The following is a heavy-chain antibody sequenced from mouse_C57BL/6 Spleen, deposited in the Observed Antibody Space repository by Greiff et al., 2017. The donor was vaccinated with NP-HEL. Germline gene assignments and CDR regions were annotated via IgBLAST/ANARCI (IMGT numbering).Heavy chain of an antibody. CDR3: ALYYDYDGAWFAY. CDR1: GYSFTDYN. CDR2: INPNYGTT. J-gene: IGHJ3*01. Sequence: VQLQQSGPELVKPGASVKISCKASGYSFTDYNMNWVKQSNGKSLEWIGVINPNYGTTSYNQKFKGKATLTVDQSSSTAYMQLNSLSSEDSAVYYCALYYDYDGAWFAYWGQGTLVTVSA. V-gene: IGHV1-39*01. D-gene: IGHD2-4*01.